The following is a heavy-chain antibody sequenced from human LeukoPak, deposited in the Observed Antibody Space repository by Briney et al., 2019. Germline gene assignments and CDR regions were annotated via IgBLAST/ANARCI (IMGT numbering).Heavy chain of an antibody. D-gene: IGHD3-10*01. Sequence: ASVKVSCKASGGTFSSYAISWVRQAPGQGLEWMGRIIPILGIANYAQKFQGRVTITADKSTSTAYMELSSLRSEDTAVYYCARDPHPAGSGMDVWGQGTTVTVSS. CDR2: IIPILGIA. J-gene: IGHJ6*02. V-gene: IGHV1-69*04. CDR1: GGTFSSYA. CDR3: ARDPHPAGSGMDV.